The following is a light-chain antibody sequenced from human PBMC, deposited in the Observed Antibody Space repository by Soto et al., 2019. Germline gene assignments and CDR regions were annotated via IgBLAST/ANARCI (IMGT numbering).Light chain of an antibody. V-gene: IGKV3-11*01. CDR2: DAS. J-gene: IGKJ4*01. CDR3: QHRSNWPLT. Sequence: ESVLTQSTATLSFSPGERATLSCRASQSVSSYLAWYQQKPGQAPRLLIYDASNRATGIPARFSGSGSGTDFTLTISSLEPEDFAVYYCQHRSNWPLTFGGGTKVDIK. CDR1: QSVSSY.